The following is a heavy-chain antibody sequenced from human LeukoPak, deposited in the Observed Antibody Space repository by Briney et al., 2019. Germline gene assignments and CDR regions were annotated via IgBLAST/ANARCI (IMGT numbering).Heavy chain of an antibody. D-gene: IGHD2-2*01. CDR3: ARGMPEVVPAAPFYMDV. Sequence: SQTLSLTCTVSGGSISSGGYYWSWIRQPPGKGLEWIGYIYHSGSTHYNPSLKSRVTISVDRSKNQFSLKLSSVTAADTAVYYCARGMPEVVPAAPFYMDVWGKGTTVTVSS. CDR1: GGSISSGGYY. J-gene: IGHJ6*03. CDR2: IYHSGST. V-gene: IGHV4-30-2*01.